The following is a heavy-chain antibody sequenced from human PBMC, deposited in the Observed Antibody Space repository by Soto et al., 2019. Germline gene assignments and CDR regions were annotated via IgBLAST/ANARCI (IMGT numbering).Heavy chain of an antibody. D-gene: IGHD3-16*01. CDR1: GFSLSTNGVG. Sequence: QITLKESGPTLAKPTQTLTLTCTFSGFSLSTNGVGVGWIRQPPGKALEWLALIYWDDDKRYSPYLKSRLTIAKDTSKNQVVLTMTNMDPVDTATYYCPHRLGGSRFDYWGQGTLLTVSS. V-gene: IGHV2-5*02. CDR2: IYWDDDK. CDR3: PHRLGGSRFDY. J-gene: IGHJ4*02.